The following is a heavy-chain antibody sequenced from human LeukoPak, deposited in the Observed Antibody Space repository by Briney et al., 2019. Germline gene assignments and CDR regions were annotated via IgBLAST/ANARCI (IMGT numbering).Heavy chain of an antibody. CDR3: ARDDIVDQWFDP. J-gene: IGHJ5*02. CDR1: GGTFSSYA. D-gene: IGHD2-15*01. V-gene: IGHV1-69*05. CDR2: IIPIFGTA. Sequence: SVKVSRKASGGTFSSYAISWVRQAPGQGLEWMGGIIPIFGTANYAQKFQGRVTITTDESTSTAYMELSSLRSEDTAVYYCARDDIVDQWFDPWGQGTLVTVSS.